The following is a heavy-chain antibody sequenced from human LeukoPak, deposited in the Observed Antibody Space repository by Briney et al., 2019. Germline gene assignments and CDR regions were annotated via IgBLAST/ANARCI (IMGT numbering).Heavy chain of an antibody. V-gene: IGHV4-39*01. CDR3: ARHGASSNWFDP. Sequence: PSETLSLTCTVSGGSISGSSYFWGWIRQPPGKGLEWIGSIYYSGSTYYNPSLKSRVTISVDTSKNQFSLKLTSVTAADTAVYYCARHGASSNWFDPWGQGTLVTVSS. J-gene: IGHJ5*02. CDR1: GGSISGSSYF. CDR2: IYYSGST. D-gene: IGHD1-26*01.